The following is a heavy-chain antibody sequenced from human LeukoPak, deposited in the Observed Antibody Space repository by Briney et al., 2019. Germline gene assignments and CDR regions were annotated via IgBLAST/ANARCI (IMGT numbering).Heavy chain of an antibody. CDR2: MNPNSGNT. V-gene: IGHV1-8*02. J-gene: IGHJ3*02. D-gene: IGHD2-15*01. CDR3: ARDDIVVVVAATAAFDI. Sequence: ASVKVSCKASGYTFTSYDINWVRQATGQGLEWMGWMNPNSGNTGYAQKLQGRVTMTTDTSTSTAYMELRSLRSDDTAVYYCARDDIVVVVAATAAFDIWGQGTMVTVSS. CDR1: GYTFTSYD.